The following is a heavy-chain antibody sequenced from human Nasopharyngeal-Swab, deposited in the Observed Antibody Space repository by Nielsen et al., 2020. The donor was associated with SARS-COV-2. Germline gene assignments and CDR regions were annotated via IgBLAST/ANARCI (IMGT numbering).Heavy chain of an antibody. CDR2: ISFSGGST. Sequence: GESLKISCAASGFTFSRFGMSWVRQAPGKGLEWVSGISFSGGSTYYADSAKGRFTISRDNSKNTLYLQMNSLRAEDTAVYYCARDIRLWFGELSHKLFDYWGQGTLVTVSS. CDR1: GFTFSRFG. V-gene: IGHV3-23*01. CDR3: ARDIRLWFGELSHKLFDY. J-gene: IGHJ4*02. D-gene: IGHD3-10*01.